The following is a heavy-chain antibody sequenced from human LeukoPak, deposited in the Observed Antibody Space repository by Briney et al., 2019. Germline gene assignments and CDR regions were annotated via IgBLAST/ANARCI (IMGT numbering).Heavy chain of an antibody. D-gene: IGHD6-6*01. J-gene: IGHJ6*02. Sequence: AASGCACSSYSVHCVPQTQSKGLEWVAVIWYDGSNKYYADSVKGRFTISRDNSKNTLYLQMNSLRAEDTAVYYCARDGLPAARDIWGQGTTVAVSS. V-gene: IGHV3-33*01. CDR1: GCACSSYS. CDR3: ARDGLPAARDI. CDR2: IWYDGSNK.